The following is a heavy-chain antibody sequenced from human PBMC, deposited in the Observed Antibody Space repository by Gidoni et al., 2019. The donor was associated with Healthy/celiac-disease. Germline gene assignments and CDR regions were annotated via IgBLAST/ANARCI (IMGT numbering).Heavy chain of an antibody. D-gene: IGHD3-10*01. J-gene: IGHJ4*02. CDR2: IYSGGST. V-gene: IGHV3-66*01. CDR3: ARGGRGSGSYRYDY. CDR1: GFTVSSNY. Sequence: EVQLVESGGGLVQPGGSLRLSCAASGFTVSSNYMSWVRQAPGKGLEWVSVIYSGGSTYYADSVKGRYTISRENTKNTLYLQMNSLRAEDTAVYYWARGGRGSGSYRYDYWGQGTLVTVSS.